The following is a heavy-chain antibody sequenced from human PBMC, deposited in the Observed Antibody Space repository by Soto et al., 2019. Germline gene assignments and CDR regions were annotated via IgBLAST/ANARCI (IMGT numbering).Heavy chain of an antibody. CDR1: GGTFSSYA. J-gene: IGHJ4*02. CDR2: IIPIFGTA. Sequence: SVKVSCKASGGTFSSYAISWVRQAPGQGLEWMGGIIPIFGTANYAQKFQGRVTITADESTSTAYMELSSLRSEDMAVYYCARVVEYSSGWSSNYFDYWGQGTLVTVSS. CDR3: ARVVEYSSGWSSNYFDY. D-gene: IGHD6-19*01. V-gene: IGHV1-69*13.